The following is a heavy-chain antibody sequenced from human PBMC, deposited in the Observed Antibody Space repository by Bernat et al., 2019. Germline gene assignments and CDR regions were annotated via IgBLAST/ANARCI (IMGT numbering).Heavy chain of an antibody. CDR2: FRRTTDGGTM. V-gene: IGHV3-15*01. J-gene: IGHJ4*02. CDR3: AADVRRALGQIDF. Sequence: EVQLVESGGGLVRPGGSLRLSCAASGFTFSNSWMSWVRQAPGKGLEWVGRFRRTTDGGTMEYAAPVKGSFTISSDDSKSTLFLQMNSLKIDDTAVYYWAADVRRALGQIDFWGQGTLVTVSS. CDR1: GFTFSNSW.